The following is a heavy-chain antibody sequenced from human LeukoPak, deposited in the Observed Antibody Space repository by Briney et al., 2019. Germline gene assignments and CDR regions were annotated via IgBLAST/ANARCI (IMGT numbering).Heavy chain of an antibody. CDR2: INPNSGGT. V-gene: IGHV1-2*02. CDR3: ARLLCSSTSCKYYFDY. Sequence: ASVKVSCRTSGYTFTNYGISWVRQAPGQGLEWMGWINPNSGGTNYAQKFQGRVTMTRDTSISTAYIELSRLRSDDTAVYYCARLLCSSTSCKYYFDYWGQGTLVTVSS. D-gene: IGHD2-2*01. J-gene: IGHJ4*02. CDR1: GYTFTNYG.